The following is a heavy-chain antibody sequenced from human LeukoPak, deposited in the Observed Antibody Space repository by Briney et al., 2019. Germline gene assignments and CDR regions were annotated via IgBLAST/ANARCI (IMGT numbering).Heavy chain of an antibody. D-gene: IGHD6-6*01. CDR2: ISSSSATI. V-gene: IGHV3-48*01. J-gene: IGHJ6*03. CDR3: ASDRHVPGLYYYYMDV. CDR1: GFSLSAYN. Sequence: GGSLRLSCEGSGFSLSAYNMNWGRQAPGKGLESVSYISSSSATIFYADSVKGRFTISRDNAKNSLYLQMNSLRPEDPAVYFCASDRHVPGLYYYYMDVWGKGPTLTVPS.